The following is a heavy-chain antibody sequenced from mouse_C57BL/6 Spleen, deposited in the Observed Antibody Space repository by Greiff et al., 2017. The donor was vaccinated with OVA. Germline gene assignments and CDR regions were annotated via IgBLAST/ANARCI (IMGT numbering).Heavy chain of an antibody. CDR2: IYPGDGDT. Sequence: QVQLQQSGPELVKPGASVKISCKASGYAFSSSWMNWVQQRPGKGLEWIGRIYPGDGDTNYNGKFKGKATLTADKSSSTSYMQLSSLTSEDSAVYFCARDYGMYFGYWGQGTTLTVSS. CDR3: ARDYGMYFGY. J-gene: IGHJ2*01. V-gene: IGHV1-82*01. CDR1: GYAFSSSW. D-gene: IGHD2-4*01.